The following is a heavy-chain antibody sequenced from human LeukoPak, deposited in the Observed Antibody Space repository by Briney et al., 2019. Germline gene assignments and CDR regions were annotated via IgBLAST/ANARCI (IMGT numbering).Heavy chain of an antibody. Sequence: ASVKVSCKASGYTFTSYGISWVRQAPGQGLEWMGWISAYNGNTNYAQELQGRVTMTTDTSTSTAYMELRSLRSDDTAVYYCARGGYCSGGSCYFGWFDPWGQGTLVTVSS. D-gene: IGHD2-15*01. J-gene: IGHJ5*02. CDR2: ISAYNGNT. CDR1: GYTFTSYG. CDR3: ARGGYCSGGSCYFGWFDP. V-gene: IGHV1-18*01.